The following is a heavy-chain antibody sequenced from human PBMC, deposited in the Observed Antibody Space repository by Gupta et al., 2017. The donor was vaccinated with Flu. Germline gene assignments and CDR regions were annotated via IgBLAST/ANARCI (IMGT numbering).Heavy chain of an antibody. Sequence: QVQLVESGGGVVQLGNSLRLSCTEFGSSLSTYGMHWVRQAPGKGPEWVASIWPDGNNKYYADYVKGRCTGSKDSSENTVYLLSISLRAEEPARESCAGEGLGIGDGSDDWGQGTLVTVSS. D-gene: IGHD2-21*02. V-gene: IGHV3-33*01. CDR2: IWPDGNNK. CDR1: GSSLSTYG. J-gene: IGHJ4*02. CDR3: AGEGLGIGDGSDD.